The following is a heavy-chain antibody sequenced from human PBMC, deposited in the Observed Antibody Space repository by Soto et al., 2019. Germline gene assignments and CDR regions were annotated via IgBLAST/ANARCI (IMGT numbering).Heavy chain of an antibody. CDR3: ARGRGFLEWLVY. CDR1: GGSFSGYY. D-gene: IGHD3-3*01. Sequence: PSETLSLTCAVYGGSFSGYYWSWIRQPPGKGLEWIGEINHSGSTNYNPSLKSRVTISVDTSKNQFSLKLSSVTAADTAVYYCARGRGFLEWLVYWGQGTLVTVSS. V-gene: IGHV4-34*01. J-gene: IGHJ4*02. CDR2: INHSGST.